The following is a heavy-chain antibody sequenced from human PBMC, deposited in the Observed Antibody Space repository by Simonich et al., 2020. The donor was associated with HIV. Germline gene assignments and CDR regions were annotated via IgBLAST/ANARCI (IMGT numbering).Heavy chain of an antibody. CDR1: GGSFSGYY. CDR2: INHSGIT. J-gene: IGHJ4*02. CDR3: ARRDRELILYFDY. D-gene: IGHD3-3*01. V-gene: IGHV4-34*01. Sequence: QVQLQQWGAGLLKPSETLSLTCAVSGGSFSGYYWSWIRQPPGTGLEWFGEINHSGITNYKSSRNSRATISVDKSKNQFSLKLSSVTAADTAIYYCARRDRELILYFDYWGQGNLVTVSS.